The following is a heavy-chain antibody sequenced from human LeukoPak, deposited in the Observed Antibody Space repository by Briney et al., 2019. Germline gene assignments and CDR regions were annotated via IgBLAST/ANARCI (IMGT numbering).Heavy chain of an antibody. V-gene: IGHV4-4*02. CDR2: IYHSGST. CDR1: GGSISSSNW. Sequence: PSETLSLTCAVSGGSISSSNWWSWVRQPPGKGLEWIGEIYHSGSTNYNPSLKSRVTISVDKSKNQFSLKLSSVTAADTAVYYCARRERYAGGWFDPWGQGTLVTVSS. D-gene: IGHD1-1*01. J-gene: IGHJ5*02. CDR3: ARRERYAGGWFDP.